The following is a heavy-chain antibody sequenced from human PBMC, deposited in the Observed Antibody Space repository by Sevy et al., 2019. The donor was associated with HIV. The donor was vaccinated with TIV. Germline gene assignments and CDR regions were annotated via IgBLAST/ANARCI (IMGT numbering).Heavy chain of an antibody. CDR2: ISFDGSDK. D-gene: IGHD3-22*01. CDR3: AKRERSHYDSSGNYDAFDV. Sequence: GGSLRLSCAASGFDFSTYDMHWVRQAPGKGLEWVAFISFDGSDKWYGDSVKGRFTISRDNSKNTLYVQMNTLRDEDTAVYYCAKRERSHYDSSGNYDAFDVWGQGTLVNVSS. V-gene: IGHV3-33*03. CDR1: GFDFSTYD. J-gene: IGHJ3*01.